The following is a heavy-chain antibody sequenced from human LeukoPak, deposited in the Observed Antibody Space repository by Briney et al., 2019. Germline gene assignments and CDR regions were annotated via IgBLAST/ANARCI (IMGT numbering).Heavy chain of an antibody. CDR3: AKGGSCSY. J-gene: IGHJ4*02. CDR1: GFTFSSYA. V-gene: IGHV3-30*04. D-gene: IGHD2-15*01. CDR2: ISYDGSNK. Sequence: GGSLRLSCAASGFTFSSYAMHWVRQAPGKGLEWVAVISYDGSNKYYADSVKGRFTISRDNSKNTLYLQMNSLRAEDTAVYYCAKGGSCSYWGQGTLVTVSS.